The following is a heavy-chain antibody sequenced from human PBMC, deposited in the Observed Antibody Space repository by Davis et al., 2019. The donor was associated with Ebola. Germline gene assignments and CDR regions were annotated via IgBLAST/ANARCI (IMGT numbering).Heavy chain of an antibody. CDR3: AKDLHDSGDLGGMDV. D-gene: IGHD4-17*01. CDR1: GFTLSGYD. V-gene: IGHV3-33*03. J-gene: IGHJ6*02. CDR2: IWDDGSNK. Sequence: PGGSLRLSCAASGFTLSGYDMNWVRQAPGKELQWVAVIWDDGSNKYHVDSVKGRFTISRDNSKNTLYLQMNSLRAEDTAFYYCAKDLHDSGDLGGMDVWGQGTTVTVSS.